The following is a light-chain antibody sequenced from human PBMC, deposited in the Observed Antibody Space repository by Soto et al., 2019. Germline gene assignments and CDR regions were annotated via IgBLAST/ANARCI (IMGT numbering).Light chain of an antibody. J-gene: IGLJ1*01. Sequence: QSALTQPPSASGSPGQSVTISCTGTGSDVGGYNYVSWFQQRPGKAPKLMIYEVSKRPSGVPDRFSGSKSGNTASLTVSGLQAEDGADYYCSSYAGSNNFVFGTGTKVTVL. CDR2: EVS. V-gene: IGLV2-8*01. CDR3: SSYAGSNNFV. CDR1: GSDVGGYNY.